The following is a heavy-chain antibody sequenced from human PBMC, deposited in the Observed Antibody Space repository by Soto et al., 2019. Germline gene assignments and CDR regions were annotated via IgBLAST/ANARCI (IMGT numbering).Heavy chain of an antibody. CDR1: GFTVSSHY. J-gene: IGHJ6*02. Sequence: XXSLRLSYAASGFTVSSHYMRWVRQAPGKGLEWISVIYSDNSTDYADSVKGRFSISRDTSKNILYLQMNSLRAEDTAEYYCARHYSAMGVWGQGTTVTVSS. CDR2: IYSDNST. CDR3: ARHYSAMGV. V-gene: IGHV3-53*01.